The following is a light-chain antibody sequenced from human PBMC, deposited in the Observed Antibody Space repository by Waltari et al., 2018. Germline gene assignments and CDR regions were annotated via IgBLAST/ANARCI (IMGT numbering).Light chain of an antibody. V-gene: IGKV1-5*01. J-gene: IGKJ1*01. CDR1: HSISSW. CDR3: QQYNTYPWT. Sequence: DIQMTQSPSTVSASVGDRVTITCRASHSISSWLAWYQQKPGKAPKLLIYDASSLESGVPSRFSGSGSGTEFTLTISSLQPDDFAAYYCQQYNTYPWTFGQGTKVEIK. CDR2: DAS.